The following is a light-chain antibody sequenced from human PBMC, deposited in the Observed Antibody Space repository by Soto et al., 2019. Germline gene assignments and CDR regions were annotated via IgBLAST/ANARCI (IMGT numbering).Light chain of an antibody. CDR1: QSVSTN. V-gene: IGKV3-15*01. CDR3: QQYNNWPPN. CDR2: GAS. J-gene: IGKJ5*01. Sequence: MTQSPATLSVSPAERATLSCRASQSVSTNLAWYQQKPGQAPRLLIYGASTRATGIPARFSGSGSGTEFTLTVSSLQSEDIAVYFCQQYNNWPPNFGQGTRLEI.